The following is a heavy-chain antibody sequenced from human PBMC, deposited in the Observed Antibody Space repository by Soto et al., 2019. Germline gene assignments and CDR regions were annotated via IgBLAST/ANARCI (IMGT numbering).Heavy chain of an antibody. J-gene: IGHJ4*02. D-gene: IGHD3-22*01. CDR1: GYTSTSLG. CDR2: ISAYNGNT. CDR3: ASGDSSGQEDY. V-gene: IGHV1-18*01. Sequence: GSVKSYCKASGYTSTSLGTSLGRQAPGQGLEWMGWISAYNGNTNYAQKLQGRVTMTTDTSTRTAYMELRSLRSYDTAVYYCASGDSSGQEDYWGQGTLVTVS.